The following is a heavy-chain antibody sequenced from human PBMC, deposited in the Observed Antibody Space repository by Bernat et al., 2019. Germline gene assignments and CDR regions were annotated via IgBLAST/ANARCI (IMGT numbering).Heavy chain of an antibody. CDR2: IFSSGAT. J-gene: IGHJ4*02. D-gene: IGHD5-24*01. V-gene: IGHV4-59*08. Sequence: QVQLQESGPGLVKPSETLSLTCTVSGGFISSYYWSWIRQPPGKGLEWIGYIFSSGATTYNPSLKSRVTISVDTSNNQFSLKLGTVTAADTAVYYCARRRSDGYNFDYWGQGTLVTVSS. CDR3: ARRRSDGYNFDY. CDR1: GGFISSYY.